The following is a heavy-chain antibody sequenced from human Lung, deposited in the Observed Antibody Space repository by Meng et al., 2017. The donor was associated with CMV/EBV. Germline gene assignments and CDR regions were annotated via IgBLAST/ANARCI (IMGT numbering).Heavy chain of an antibody. CDR1: GFTFSSYS. J-gene: IGHJ4*02. D-gene: IGHD5-12*01. V-gene: IGHV3-21*01. CDR3: ARAGGFHPTDY. CDR2: ISSSSSYI. Sequence: GESLKISCAASGFTFSSYSMNWVRQAPGKGLEWVSSISSSSSYIYYADSVKGRLTISRDNAKNSLYLQMNSLRAEDTAVYYCARAGGFHPTDYWGQGTRVTVSS.